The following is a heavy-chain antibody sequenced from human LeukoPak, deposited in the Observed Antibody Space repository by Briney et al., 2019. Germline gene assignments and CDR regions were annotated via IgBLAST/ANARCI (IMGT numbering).Heavy chain of an antibody. Sequence: PGGSLRLSRTASGFRFSDYYMNWFRQTSGKGPEWLSYISHSAATVQYADSVRGRFTVSRDNRKNTLYLQMNSLRVEDTAVYYCARDGAYDDASGYRADFWGQGTLVTVSS. CDR1: GFRFSDYY. V-gene: IGHV3-11*01. J-gene: IGHJ4*02. CDR3: ARDGAYDDASGYRADF. CDR2: ISHSAATV. D-gene: IGHD3-22*01.